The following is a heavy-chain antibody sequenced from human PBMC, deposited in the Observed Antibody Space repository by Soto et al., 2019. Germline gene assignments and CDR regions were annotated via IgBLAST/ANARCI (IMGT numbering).Heavy chain of an antibody. CDR1: GLTFSSFA. CDR3: AKGSGGSCYSGLDC. J-gene: IGHJ4*02. CDR2: MSDSGGTT. D-gene: IGHD2-15*01. V-gene: IGHV3-23*01. Sequence: ESGGGLVQPGGSLRLSCAASGLTFSSFAMTWVRQAPGTGLEWVSSMSDSGGTTFYADSVKGRFTISRDNSKNTLYLQMNSLRTEDTAVYYCAKGSGGSCYSGLDCWGQGTLVTVSS.